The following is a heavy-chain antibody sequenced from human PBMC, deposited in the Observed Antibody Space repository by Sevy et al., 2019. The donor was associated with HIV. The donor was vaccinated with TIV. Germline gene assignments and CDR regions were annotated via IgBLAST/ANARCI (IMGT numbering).Heavy chain of an antibody. D-gene: IGHD5-12*01. Sequence: GGSLRLSCAASGFTFTTYSMNWVRQGPGKGLEWVSSISSSSNYIYYAYSLKGRFTISRDNAKNSLYLQMNSLRAEDTAIYYCARDQKGEYSAYDGAGYYGMDVWGQGTTVTVSS. CDR2: ISSSSNYI. V-gene: IGHV3-21*01. CDR3: ARDQKGEYSAYDGAGYYGMDV. J-gene: IGHJ6*02. CDR1: GFTFTTYS.